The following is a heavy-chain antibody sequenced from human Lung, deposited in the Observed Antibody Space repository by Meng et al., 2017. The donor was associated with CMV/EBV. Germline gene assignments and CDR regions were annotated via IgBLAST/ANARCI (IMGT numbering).Heavy chain of an antibody. CDR1: GFTFSDYY. CDR3: ARGFSIPYGMDV. V-gene: IGHV3-11*01. D-gene: IGHD2-21*01. CDR2: ISSSGSTI. Sequence: GESXKISCAASGFTFSDYYMSWIRQAPGKGLEWVSYISSSGSTIYYADSVKGRFTISRDNAKNSLYLQMNSLRAEDTAVYYCARGFSIPYGMDVLGQGTTVTVSS. J-gene: IGHJ6*02.